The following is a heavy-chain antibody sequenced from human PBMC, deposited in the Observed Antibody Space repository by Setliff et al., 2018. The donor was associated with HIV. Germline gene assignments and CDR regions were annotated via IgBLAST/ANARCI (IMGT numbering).Heavy chain of an antibody. J-gene: IGHJ6*03. Sequence: PSETLSLTCTVSGGSISSYYWSWIRQPPGKGLEWIGNFYTTGSTIYNPSLKSRVTISADTSKNQFSLKLTSVTAADTAVYYCARQHYYDSSGRNLMDVWGKGTTVTVSS. CDR2: FYTTGST. CDR1: GGSISSYY. D-gene: IGHD3-22*01. V-gene: IGHV4-4*08. CDR3: ARQHYYDSSGRNLMDV.